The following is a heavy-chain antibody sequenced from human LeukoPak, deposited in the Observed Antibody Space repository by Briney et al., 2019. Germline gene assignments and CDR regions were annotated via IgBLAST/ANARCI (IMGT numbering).Heavy chain of an antibody. D-gene: IGHD4-17*01. Sequence: GGSLRLSCAASGFTFSSYEMNWVRQAPGKGLEWVSYISSSGSTIYYADSVKGRFTISRDNAKNSLYLQMNSLRAEDTAVYYCARAPHRGVTSQYWGQGTLVTVSS. CDR2: ISSSGSTI. J-gene: IGHJ4*02. CDR1: GFTFSSYE. V-gene: IGHV3-48*03. CDR3: ARAPHRGVTSQY.